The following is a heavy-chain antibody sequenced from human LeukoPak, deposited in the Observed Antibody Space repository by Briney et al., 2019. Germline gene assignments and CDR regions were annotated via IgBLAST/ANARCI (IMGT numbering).Heavy chain of an antibody. CDR3: AKNYDSSNYPRWFDP. J-gene: IGHJ5*02. V-gene: IGHV3-30*18. CDR2: ISYDVSNI. CDR1: GFSFSSYG. Sequence: GGSLRLSCAASGFSFSSYGMHWVRQAPGKGLEWVAFISYDVSNIQYGDSVKGRFTISRDNFKNTLYLQMNDLRADDMAVYYCAKNYDSSNYPRWFDPWGQGTLVTVSS. D-gene: IGHD3-22*01.